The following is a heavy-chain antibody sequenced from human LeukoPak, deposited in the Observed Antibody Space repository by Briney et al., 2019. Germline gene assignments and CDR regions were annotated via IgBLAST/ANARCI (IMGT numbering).Heavy chain of an antibody. CDR3: AKEKLPSGYSFLTDY. CDR1: GFTFSSYW. Sequence: GGSLRLSCAASGFTFSSYWMHWVRQAPGKGLEWVAVISYDGPNKYYADSVKGRFTISRDDSKSTLYLQMNSLRAEDTAVYYCAKEKLPSGYSFLTDYWGQGTLVTVSS. CDR2: ISYDGPNK. J-gene: IGHJ4*02. V-gene: IGHV3-30*18. D-gene: IGHD5-18*01.